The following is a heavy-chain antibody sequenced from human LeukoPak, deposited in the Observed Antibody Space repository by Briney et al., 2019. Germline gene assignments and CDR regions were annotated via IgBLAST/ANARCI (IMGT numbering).Heavy chain of an antibody. CDR1: GFTFSSYG. CDR3: AKVAHFISGFDY. V-gene: IGHV3-30*18. Sequence: GGSLRLSCAASGFTFSSYGMHWVRQAPGKGLEWVAVISYDGSNKYYADSVKGRFTISRDNSKNTLYPQMNSLRAEDTAVYYCAKVAHFISGFDYWGQGTLVTVSS. CDR2: ISYDGSNK. J-gene: IGHJ4*02. D-gene: IGHD2-21*01.